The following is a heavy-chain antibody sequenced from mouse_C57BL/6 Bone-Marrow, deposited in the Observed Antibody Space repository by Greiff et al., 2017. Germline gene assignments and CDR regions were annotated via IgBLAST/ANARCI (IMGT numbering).Heavy chain of an antibody. CDR2: IRNKANGYTT. Sequence: EVTLVESGGGLVQPGGSLSLSCAASGFTFTDYYMSWVRQPPGKALEWLGFIRNKANGYTTEYSASVRGRFTISSVNSQSILYLQMHALRAEDSATYYCATTGGFAYWGQGTLVTVSA. CDR1: GFTFTDYY. CDR3: ATTGGFAY. V-gene: IGHV7-3*01. D-gene: IGHD2-12*01. J-gene: IGHJ3*01.